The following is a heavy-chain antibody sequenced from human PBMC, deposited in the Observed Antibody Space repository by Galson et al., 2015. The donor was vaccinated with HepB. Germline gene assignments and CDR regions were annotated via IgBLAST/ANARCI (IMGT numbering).Heavy chain of an antibody. V-gene: IGHV6-1*01. CDR3: ARGRPDVIAYCGGDCRINSKYYFDY. D-gene: IGHD2-21*02. Sequence: CAISGDSVSSNSAAWNWIRQSPSRGLEWLGRTYYRSKWYNDYAVSVKSRITINPDTSKNQFSLQLNSVTPEDTAVYYCARGRPDVIAYCGGDCRINSKYYFDYWGQGTLVTVSS. CDR1: GDSVSSNSAA. CDR2: TYYRSKWYN. J-gene: IGHJ4*02.